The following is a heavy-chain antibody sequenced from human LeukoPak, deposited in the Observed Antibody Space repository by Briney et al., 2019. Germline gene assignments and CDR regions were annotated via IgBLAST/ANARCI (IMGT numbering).Heavy chain of an antibody. CDR2: INHSGST. D-gene: IGHD6-6*01. V-gene: IGHV4-34*01. CDR3: ASARYSSSGERGRVVY. Sequence: PSETLSLTCAVYGGSFSGYYWSWIRQPPGKGLEWIGEINHSGSTNYNPSLKSRVTISVDTSKNQFSLKLSSVTAADTAVYYCASARYSSSGERGRVVYWGQGTLVTVSS. CDR1: GGSFSGYY. J-gene: IGHJ4*02.